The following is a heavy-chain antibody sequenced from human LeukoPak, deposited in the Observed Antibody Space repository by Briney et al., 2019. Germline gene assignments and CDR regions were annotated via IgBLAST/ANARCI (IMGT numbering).Heavy chain of an antibody. V-gene: IGHV2-5*02. D-gene: IGHD1-7*01. Sequence: SGPTLANPTQTLTLTCTFSGFSLSAPQVAVGWIRQPPGKALGFLALTYWGDDKRFSSSLRSRLTITSDASKNQVVLTVANLDPVDTATYYCAHKPAQKNYFDPWGQGTLVTVSS. J-gene: IGHJ5*02. CDR1: GFSLSAPQVA. CDR3: AHKPAQKNYFDP. CDR2: TYWGDDK.